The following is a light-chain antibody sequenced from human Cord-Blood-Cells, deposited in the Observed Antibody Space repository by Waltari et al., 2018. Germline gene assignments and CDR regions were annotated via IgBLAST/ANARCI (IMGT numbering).Light chain of an antibody. V-gene: IGLV2-11*01. CDR2: DVS. Sequence: ALTQPPHVSGSPGQSITLPCTRPSHDVGRSNSVSWYQPHPGKAPKLMIYDVSKRPSGVPDRLSGSKSGNTASLTISGLQAEDEADYYCCSYAGSYTWVFGGGTKLTVL. CDR3: CSYAGSYTWV. J-gene: IGLJ3*02. CDR1: SHDVGRSNS.